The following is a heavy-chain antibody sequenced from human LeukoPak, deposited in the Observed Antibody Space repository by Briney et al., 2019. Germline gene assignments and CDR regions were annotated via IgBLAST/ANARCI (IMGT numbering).Heavy chain of an antibody. CDR3: AKPSGSHPNYYFDS. CDR2: ISYSGAER. CDR1: GFTFGTYA. D-gene: IGHD1-26*01. Sequence: PGGSLRLSCAASGFTFGTYAMSWVRQAPGQGLEWVSAISYSGAERFYADSVRGRFAISRDNSKNTLYLEIHTLRAEDTALYYCAKPSGSHPNYYFDSWGQGALVTVSS. V-gene: IGHV3-23*01. J-gene: IGHJ4*02.